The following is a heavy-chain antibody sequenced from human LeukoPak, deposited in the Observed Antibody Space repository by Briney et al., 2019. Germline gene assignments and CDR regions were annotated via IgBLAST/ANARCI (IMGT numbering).Heavy chain of an antibody. J-gene: IGHJ4*02. CDR1: GGSFSGYY. CDR3: ARLRSIRYYFDY. V-gene: IGHV4-34*01. Sequence: SETLSLTCAVYGGSFSGYYWSWIRQPPGKGLEWIGEINHSGSTNYNPSLKSRVTISVDTSKNQFSLKLSSVTAADTAVYYCARLRSIRYYFDYWGQGTLVTVSS. CDR2: INHSGST. D-gene: IGHD4-17*01.